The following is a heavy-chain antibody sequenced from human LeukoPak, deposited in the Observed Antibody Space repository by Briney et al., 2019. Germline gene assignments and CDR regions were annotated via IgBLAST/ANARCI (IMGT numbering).Heavy chain of an antibody. CDR3: ARGYDSSGYWAALSSYTAYYFDY. J-gene: IGHJ4*02. V-gene: IGHV3-30*04. Sequence: GGSLRLSCAASEFTFSNYAMYWVRQAPGKGLEWVAVISYDGSNKYYADSVKGRFTISRDNAKNSLYLQMNSLRAEDTALYYCARGYDSSGYWAALSSYTAYYFDYWGQGTLVTVSS. CDR2: ISYDGSNK. CDR1: EFTFSNYA. D-gene: IGHD3-22*01.